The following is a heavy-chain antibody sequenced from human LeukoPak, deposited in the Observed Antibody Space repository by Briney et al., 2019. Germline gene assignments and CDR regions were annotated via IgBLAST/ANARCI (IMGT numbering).Heavy chain of an antibody. J-gene: IGHJ3*02. V-gene: IGHV3-11*01. Sequence: GGSLRLSCAASGFTFSDYYMTWIRQAPGKGLEWVSCMSSSGSTIYYADSVKGRFTISRDNAKNSLYLQMNSLRAEDTAVYYCASAGYGIPDAFDIWGQGTMATVSS. D-gene: IGHD2-15*01. CDR2: MSSSGSTI. CDR1: GFTFSDYY. CDR3: ASAGYGIPDAFDI.